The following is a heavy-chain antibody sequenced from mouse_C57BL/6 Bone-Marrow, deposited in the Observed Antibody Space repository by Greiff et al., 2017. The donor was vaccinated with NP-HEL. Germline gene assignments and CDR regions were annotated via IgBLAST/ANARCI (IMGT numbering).Heavy chain of an antibody. CDR3: ARHTTGNYAMDY. CDR2: ISSGGSYT. D-gene: IGHD4-1*01. V-gene: IGHV5-6*01. Sequence: EVKLMESGVDLVKPGGSLKLSCAASGFTFSSYGMSWVRQTPDKRLEWVATISSGGSYTYYPDSVKGRFTISRDNAKNTLYLQMSSLKSEDTAMYYCARHTTGNYAMDYWGQGTSVTVSS. CDR1: GFTFSSYG. J-gene: IGHJ4*01.